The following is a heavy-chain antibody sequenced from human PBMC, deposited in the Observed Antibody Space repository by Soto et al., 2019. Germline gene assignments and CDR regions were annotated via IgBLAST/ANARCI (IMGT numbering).Heavy chain of an antibody. Sequence: ASVKVSCKASGYTFTSYGISWVRQAPGQGLEWMGWISAYNGNTNYAQKLQGRVTMTTDTSTSTAYMELGSLRSDDTAVYYCARESITIFGVVIRTKTSDAFDIWGQGTMVTVSS. CDR3: ARESITIFGVVIRTKTSDAFDI. CDR1: GYTFTSYG. CDR2: ISAYNGNT. D-gene: IGHD3-3*01. V-gene: IGHV1-18*01. J-gene: IGHJ3*02.